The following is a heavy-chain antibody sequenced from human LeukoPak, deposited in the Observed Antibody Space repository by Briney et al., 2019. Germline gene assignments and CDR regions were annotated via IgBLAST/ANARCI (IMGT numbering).Heavy chain of an antibody. D-gene: IGHD5-12*01. CDR2: INPNTGGT. Sequence: ASVKVSCKASGYTFTDYYMHWVRQAPRQGLEWMGWINPNTGGTDYAQKFQGRVTMTTDTSIRTAYMELSSLRSEDTAVYYCARDSGYDFNYWGQGTLVTVSS. V-gene: IGHV1-2*02. CDR3: ARDSGYDFNY. J-gene: IGHJ4*02. CDR1: GYTFTDYY.